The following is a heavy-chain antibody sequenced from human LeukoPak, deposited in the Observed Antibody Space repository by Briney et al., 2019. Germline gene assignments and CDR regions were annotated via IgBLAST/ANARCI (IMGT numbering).Heavy chain of an antibody. D-gene: IGHD7-27*01. CDR3: ARGPPNWGFDF. Sequence: VASVKVSCKASGYTFTSYDINWVRQATGQGLEWMGWMSPNSGDTGYAQKFQGRVTMTRDTSISTAYMELTSLRSEDTAVYYCARGPPNWGFDFWGQGALVTVSS. V-gene: IGHV1-8*01. CDR1: GYTFTSYD. CDR2: MSPNSGDT. J-gene: IGHJ4*02.